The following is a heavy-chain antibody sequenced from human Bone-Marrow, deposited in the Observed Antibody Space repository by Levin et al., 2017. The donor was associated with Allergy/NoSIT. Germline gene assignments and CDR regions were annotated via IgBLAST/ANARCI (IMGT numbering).Heavy chain of an antibody. CDR1: GFTFSDFY. CDR2: VSSRSVTT. J-gene: IGHJ4*02. Sequence: GGSLRLSCEASGFTFSDFYMSWIRQTQGKGLEWVAYVSSRSVTTNYADSVRGRFTISRDNAKNSLFLQMNNLRVEDTAIYYCAKSWDTVVDLPLVDKWGQGTLVIVSS. V-gene: IGHV3-11*06. D-gene: IGHD5-18*01. CDR3: AKSWDTVVDLPLVDK.